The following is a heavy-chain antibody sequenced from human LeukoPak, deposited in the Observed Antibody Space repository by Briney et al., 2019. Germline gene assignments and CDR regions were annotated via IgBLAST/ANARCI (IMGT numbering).Heavy chain of an antibody. V-gene: IGHV3-53*01. D-gene: IGHD3-22*01. CDR3: ARVGVVVTPYGMDV. J-gene: IGHJ6*02. CDR1: GFTVSSNY. CDR2: IYSGGTT. Sequence: GGSLRLSCRASGFTVSSNYMTWVRQAPGKGLEWVSVIYSGGTTYYAASVKGRFTISRDNSKNTLDLQMNSLRAEDTAVYYCARVGVVVTPYGMDVWGQGTTVTVSS.